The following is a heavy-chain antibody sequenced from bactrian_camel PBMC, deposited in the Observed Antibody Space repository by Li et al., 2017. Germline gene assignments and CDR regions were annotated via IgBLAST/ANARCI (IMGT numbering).Heavy chain of an antibody. V-gene: IGHV3S40*01. J-gene: IGHJ4*01. CDR3: AEGRGSRGEHCYSLNY. Sequence: VESGGGSVQAGDSLTLSCKIEKYPHSTYYMGWFRQAPGKKREGVTAIDVDVDATTSYADSVKGRFTISQDNAKNTVYLQMNNLQPEDTAMYYCAEGRGSRGEHCYSLNYWGQGTQVTVS. CDR1: KYPHSTYY. D-gene: IGHD6*01. CDR2: IDVDVDATT.